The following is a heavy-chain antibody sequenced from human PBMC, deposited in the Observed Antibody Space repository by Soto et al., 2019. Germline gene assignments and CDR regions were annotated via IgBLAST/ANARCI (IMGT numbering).Heavy chain of an antibody. CDR2: IYYSGST. V-gene: IGHV4-31*02. D-gene: IGHD2-15*01. Sequence: SETLSLTCTVSGGSISSGGYYWSWIRQHPGKGLEWIGYIYYSGSTYYNPSLKSRVTISVDTSKNQFSLKLSSVTAADTAVYYCARYCSGGSCYYYYYGMDVWGQGTTVTV. J-gene: IGHJ6*02. CDR1: GGSISSGGYY. CDR3: ARYCSGGSCYYYYYGMDV.